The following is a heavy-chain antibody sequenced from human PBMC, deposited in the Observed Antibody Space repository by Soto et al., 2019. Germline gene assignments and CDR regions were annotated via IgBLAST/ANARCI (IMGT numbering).Heavy chain of an antibody. CDR2: IYYSGST. CDR1: GGSISSSSYY. D-gene: IGHD5-18*01. Sequence: SETLSLTCTVSGGSISSSSYYWGWIRQPPGKGLEWIGSIYYSGSTYYNPSLKSRVTISVDTSKNQFSLKLSSVTAADTAVYYCARAIQLWLIRYDFDYWGQGTLVTVSS. CDR3: ARAIQLWLIRYDFDY. V-gene: IGHV4-39*01. J-gene: IGHJ4*02.